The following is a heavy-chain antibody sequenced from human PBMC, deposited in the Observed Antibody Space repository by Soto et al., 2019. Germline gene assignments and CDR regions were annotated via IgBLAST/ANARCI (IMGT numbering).Heavy chain of an antibody. D-gene: IGHD3-22*01. CDR1: GYTFTSYG. V-gene: IGHV1-18*01. CDR2: ISTYSGHT. CDR3: ARDRDSSGSLSGH. Sequence: ASVKVSCKASGYTFTSYGITWVRQAPGQGLEWMGWISTYSGHTTYAQRLQGRVTMTTDTSTSTAYMELRSLTSDDTAVYYCARDRDSSGSLSGHWGQGXLVTVYS. J-gene: IGHJ4*02.